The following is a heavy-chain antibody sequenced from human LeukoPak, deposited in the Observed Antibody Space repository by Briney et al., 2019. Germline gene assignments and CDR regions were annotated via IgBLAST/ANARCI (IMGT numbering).Heavy chain of an antibody. J-gene: IGHJ6*03. CDR3: ARESVDGDYPNYYYYMDV. Sequence: PSETLSLTCAVYGGSFSGYYWSWIRQPPGKGLEWIGEINHSGSTNYNPSLKSRVTISVDTSKNQFSLKLSSVTAADTAVYYCARESVDGDYPNYYYYMDVWGKGTTVTISS. CDR1: GGSFSGYY. V-gene: IGHV4-34*01. D-gene: IGHD4-17*01. CDR2: INHSGST.